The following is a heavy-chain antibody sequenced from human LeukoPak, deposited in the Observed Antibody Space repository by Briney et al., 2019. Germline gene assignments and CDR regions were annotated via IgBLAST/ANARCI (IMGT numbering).Heavy chain of an antibody. D-gene: IGHD6-19*01. J-gene: IGHJ3*02. V-gene: IGHV3-33*01. Sequence: TGRSLRLSCAASGFTFSSYGMHWVRQAPGKGLEWVAVIWYDGSNKYYADSVKGRFTISRDNSKNTLYLQMNSLRAEDTAVYYCARDIAVVPSGAFDIWGQGTMVTVSS. CDR1: GFTFSSYG. CDR2: IWYDGSNK. CDR3: ARDIAVVPSGAFDI.